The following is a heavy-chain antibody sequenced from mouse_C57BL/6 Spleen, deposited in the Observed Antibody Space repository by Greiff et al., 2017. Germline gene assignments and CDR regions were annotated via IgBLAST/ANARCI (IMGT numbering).Heavy chain of an antibody. V-gene: IGHV1-55*01. D-gene: IGHD2-10*02. CDR1: GYTFTSYW. Sequence: QVQLQQPGAELVKPGASVKMSCKASGYTFTSYWITWVKQRPGQGLEWIGDIYPGSGSTNYNEKFKGKATLTVDTSSSTAYLHLSSLTAEDAAVYYCARGVPDTSRVVEYGGQGT. J-gene: IGHJ2*01. CDR3: ARGVPDTSRVVEY. CDR2: IYPGSGST.